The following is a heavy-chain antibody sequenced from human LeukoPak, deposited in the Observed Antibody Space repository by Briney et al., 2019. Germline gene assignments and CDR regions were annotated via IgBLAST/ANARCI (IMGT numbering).Heavy chain of an antibody. V-gene: IGHV3-33*01. CDR2: IWYDGSNK. Sequence: GGSLRLSCAASGFTFSNSVVHWVRQAPGKGLEWVAVIWYDGSNKYYADSVKGRFTISRDNSKNTLYLQMNNLRAEDTAVYYCARARSIVGMGDFDYWGQGTLVTVSS. CDR1: GFTFSNSV. J-gene: IGHJ4*02. D-gene: IGHD1-26*01. CDR3: ARARSIVGMGDFDY.